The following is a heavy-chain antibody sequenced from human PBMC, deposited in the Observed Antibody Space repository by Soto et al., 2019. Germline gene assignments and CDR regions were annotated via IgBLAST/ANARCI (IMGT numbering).Heavy chain of an antibody. CDR1: GFSLSTRGVG. CDR3: AHRRGRAGVGY. J-gene: IGHJ4*02. Sequence: GSGPTLVNPTQTLTLTCTFSGFSLSTRGVGVGWIRQPPGKALEWLAVIYWNDDKHYRPSLKSRVSITKDTSKNQVVLTMTNMDTVDTATYYCAHRRGRAGVGYWGQGTLVTVSS. D-gene: IGHD1-26*01. CDR2: IYWNDDK. V-gene: IGHV2-5*01.